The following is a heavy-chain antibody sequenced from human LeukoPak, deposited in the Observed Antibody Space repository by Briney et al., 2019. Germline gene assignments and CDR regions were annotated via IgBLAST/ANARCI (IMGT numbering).Heavy chain of an antibody. CDR2: ISSGSSYK. Sequence: PGRSLGLSCAASGFTFSSYSMNWVRQAPGKGLEWVSSISSGSSYKYYGDSVKGRFTISRDNAKNSLYLQMNSLRAEDTAVYYCARGAETIFFVEGESHWFDPWGQGTLVTVSS. D-gene: IGHD3-9*01. CDR1: GFTFSSYS. J-gene: IGHJ5*02. V-gene: IGHV3-21*01. CDR3: ARGAETIFFVEGESHWFDP.